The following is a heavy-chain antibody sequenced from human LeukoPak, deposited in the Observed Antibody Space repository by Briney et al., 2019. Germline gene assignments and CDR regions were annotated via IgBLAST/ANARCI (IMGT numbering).Heavy chain of an antibody. CDR1: GFTFSSYA. Sequence: GGSLRLSCAASGFTFSSYAMSWVRQAPGKGLEWVSAISDSGGSTYYADSVKGRFTISRDSSKNTLYLQMNSLRAEDTAVYYCAKRGAEVGATVAPGDYWGQGTLVTVSS. J-gene: IGHJ4*02. CDR3: AKRGAEVGATVAPGDY. V-gene: IGHV3-23*01. CDR2: ISDSGGST. D-gene: IGHD1-26*01.